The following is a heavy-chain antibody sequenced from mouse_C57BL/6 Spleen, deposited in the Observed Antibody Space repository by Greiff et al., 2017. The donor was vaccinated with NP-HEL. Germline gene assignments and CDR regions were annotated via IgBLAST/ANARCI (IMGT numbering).Heavy chain of an antibody. CDR3: EAVTGTGSFAY. J-gene: IGHJ3*01. CDR2: IYPYNGVS. V-gene: IGHV1-31*01. Sequence: EVKLVESGPELVKPGASVKISCKASGYSFTGYYMHWVKQSHGNILDWIGYIYPYNGVSSYNQKFKGKATLTVDKSSSTAYMELRSLTSEDSAVYYCEAVTGTGSFAYWGQGTLVTVSA. CDR1: GYSFTGYY. D-gene: IGHD4-1*01.